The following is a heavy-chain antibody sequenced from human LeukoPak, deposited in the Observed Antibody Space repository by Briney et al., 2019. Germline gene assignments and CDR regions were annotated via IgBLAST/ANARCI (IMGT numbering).Heavy chain of an antibody. CDR2: ISAHNGDT. CDR3: ARDPPTALASGRQDY. CDR1: GYSFTSYG. Sequence: GASVKVSCKASGYSFTSYGFTWVRQAPGQGLEWMGWISAHNGDTEYAQKFQGRVTVTTDTSTSTAYMELRSLTSDDTAVYYCARDPPTALASGRQDYWGQGTLVIVSS. J-gene: IGHJ4*02. D-gene: IGHD5-18*01. V-gene: IGHV1-18*01.